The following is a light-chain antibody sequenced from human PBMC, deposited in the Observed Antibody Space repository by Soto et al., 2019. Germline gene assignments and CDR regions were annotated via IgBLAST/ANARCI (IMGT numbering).Light chain of an antibody. CDR1: KNDVGFYDF. Sequence: QSALTQPPSASGSPGQSVTISCTGTKNDVGFYDFVSWYQHHPGKAPRLIIYEVVQRPSGVPDRFSGSKSGNTASLTVSGLQAEDEADYYCSSYAGSSNVFGTGTKLTVL. V-gene: IGLV2-8*01. CDR3: SSYAGSSNV. J-gene: IGLJ1*01. CDR2: EVV.